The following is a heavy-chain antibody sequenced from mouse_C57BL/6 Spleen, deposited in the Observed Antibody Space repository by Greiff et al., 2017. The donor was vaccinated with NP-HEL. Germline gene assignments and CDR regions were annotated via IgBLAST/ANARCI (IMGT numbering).Heavy chain of an antibody. J-gene: IGHJ1*03. V-gene: IGHV1-22*01. D-gene: IGHD1-1*01. CDR1: GYTFTDYN. CDR2: INPNNGGT. CDR3: ASSFTTVVAHWYFDV. Sequence: EVQLQESGPELVKPGASVKMSCKASGYTFTDYNMHWVKQSHGKSLEWIGYINPNNGGTSYNQKFKGKATLTVNKSSSTAYMELRSLTSEDSAVYYCASSFTTVVAHWYFDVWGTGTTVTVSS.